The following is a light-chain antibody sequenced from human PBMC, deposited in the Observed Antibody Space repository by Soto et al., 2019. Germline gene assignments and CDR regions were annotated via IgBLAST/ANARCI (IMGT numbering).Light chain of an antibody. CDR2: GAS. V-gene: IGKV3-15*01. CDR3: QQYNNWPPA. Sequence: EIVLTQSPGTLSLSPGERATLSCRASQSVSSNLAWYQQKPGQAPRLLIYGASTRATGIPARFSGSGSGTEFTLTISSLQSEDFAVYYCQQYNNWPPAFGGGIKVDIK. CDR1: QSVSSN. J-gene: IGKJ4*01.